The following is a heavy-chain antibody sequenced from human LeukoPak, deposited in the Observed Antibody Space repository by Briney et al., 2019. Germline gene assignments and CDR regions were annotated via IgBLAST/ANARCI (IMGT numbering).Heavy chain of an antibody. D-gene: IGHD5-12*01. J-gene: IGHJ4*02. CDR3: ARGLRYFDY. CDR1: GLIFSTHA. CDR2: IWSDGSNK. V-gene: IGHV3-33*01. Sequence: GGPLRLSCGASGLIFSTHAMHWVRQAPGKGLEWVAVIWSDGSNKNYEGSVKGRFTISRDNSKNTLFLQMNSLRAEDTAVYYCARGLRYFDYWGQGALVTVS.